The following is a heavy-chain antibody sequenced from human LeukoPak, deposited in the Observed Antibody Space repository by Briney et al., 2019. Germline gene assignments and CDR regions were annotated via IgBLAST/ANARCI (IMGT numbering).Heavy chain of an antibody. J-gene: IGHJ4*02. D-gene: IGHD3-22*01. V-gene: IGHV4-38-2*02. CDR3: ARDDSSGYYYVPKGSFDY. CDR2: IYHSGST. CDR1: GYSLSSGYY. Sequence: SETLSLTCTVSGYSLSSGYYWGWIRQPPGKGLEWIGSIYHSGSTYYNPSLKSRVTISVDTSKNQFSLKLSSVTAADTAVYYCARDDSSGYYYVPKGSFDYWGQGTLVTVSS.